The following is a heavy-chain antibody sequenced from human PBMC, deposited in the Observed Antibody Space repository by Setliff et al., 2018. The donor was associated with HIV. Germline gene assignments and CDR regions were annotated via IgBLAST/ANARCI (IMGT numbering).Heavy chain of an antibody. CDR2: VYPGDSDS. CDR3: VRLNRGSTWSIASDRGFFDP. D-gene: IGHD3-10*01. Sequence: LKISCRGSGYTFTHYWIGWVRQMPGKGLEWMGFVYPGDSDSRYSPSLQGQVTISADTSLKTAHLQWSSLKASDTATYFCVRLNRGSTWSIASDRGFFDPWGQGTLVTV. J-gene: IGHJ5*02. CDR1: GYTFTHYW. V-gene: IGHV5-51*01.